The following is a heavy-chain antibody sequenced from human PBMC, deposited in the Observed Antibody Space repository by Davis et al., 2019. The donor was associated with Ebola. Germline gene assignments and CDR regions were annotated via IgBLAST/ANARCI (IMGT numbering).Heavy chain of an antibody. CDR1: GGSFSGYY. CDR3: ASLTRRGYCSSTSCYRGWFDP. Sequence: PSETLSLTCAVYGGSFSGYYWSWIRQPPGKGLEWIGEINHSGSTNYNPSLKSRVTISVDTSKNQFSLKLSSVTAADTAVYYCASLTRRGYCSSTSCYRGWFDPWGQGTLVTVSS. D-gene: IGHD2-2*02. V-gene: IGHV4-34*01. J-gene: IGHJ5*02. CDR2: INHSGST.